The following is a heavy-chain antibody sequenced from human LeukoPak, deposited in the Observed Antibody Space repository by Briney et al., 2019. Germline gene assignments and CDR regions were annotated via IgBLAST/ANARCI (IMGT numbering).Heavy chain of an antibody. CDR3: AELGTTMIGGV. CDR2: ISSSGSTI. V-gene: IGHV3-48*04. D-gene: IGHD3-10*02. Sequence: PGGSLRLSCAASGFTFWSYGMNWVRQAPGKGLEWVSYISSSGSTIYYADSVKGRFTISRDNAKNSLYLQMNSLRAEDTAVYYCAELGTTMIGGVWGKGTTVTISS. J-gene: IGHJ6*04. CDR1: GFTFWSYG.